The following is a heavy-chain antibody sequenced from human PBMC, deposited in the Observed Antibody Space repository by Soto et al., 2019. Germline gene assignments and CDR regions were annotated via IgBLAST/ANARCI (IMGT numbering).Heavy chain of an antibody. CDR1: GGSFSGYY. CDR3: ARERGSSSSGARNYYGMDV. D-gene: IGHD6-6*01. J-gene: IGHJ6*02. V-gene: IGHV4-34*01. Sequence: PSETLSLTCAVYGGSFSGYYWSWIRQPPGKGLEWIGEINHSGSTNYNPSLKSRVTISVDTSKNQFSLKLSSVTAADTAVYYCARERGSSSSGARNYYGMDVWGQGTTVTVSS. CDR2: INHSGST.